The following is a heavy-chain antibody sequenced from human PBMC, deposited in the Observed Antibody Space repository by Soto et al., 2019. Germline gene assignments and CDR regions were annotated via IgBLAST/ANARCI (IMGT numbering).Heavy chain of an antibody. CDR3: ATGGSKRVGGAIVEVLPLEF. D-gene: IGHD3-10*01. CDR1: GLTVTRNY. V-gene: IGHV3-53*02. CDR2: IHTGGKT. Sequence: ELQLVESGGGLIQPGGSLRLSCAASGLTVTRNYMTWVRLAPGKGLECVSTIHTGGKTFYTDSVKGRFTVSRDASKNTVDLQMNTLSVEDTALYFCATGGSKRVGGAIVEVLPLEFWGRGTVVTVSS. J-gene: IGHJ4*02.